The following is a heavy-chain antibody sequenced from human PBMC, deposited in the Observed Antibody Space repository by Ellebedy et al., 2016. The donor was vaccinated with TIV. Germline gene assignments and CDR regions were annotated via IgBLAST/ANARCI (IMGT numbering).Heavy chain of an antibody. J-gene: IGHJ6*02. CDR2: IYSGGST. Sequence: GESLKISCAASGFTVSSNYMSWVRQAPGKGLEWVSIIYSGGSTYYADSVKGRFTISRDNSKKTLFLQMNSLRAEDTAVYYCARDVATIPLMVSGYGMDVWGRGTTVTVSS. CDR3: ARDVATIPLMVSGYGMDV. V-gene: IGHV3-66*01. D-gene: IGHD2-8*01. CDR1: GFTVSSNY.